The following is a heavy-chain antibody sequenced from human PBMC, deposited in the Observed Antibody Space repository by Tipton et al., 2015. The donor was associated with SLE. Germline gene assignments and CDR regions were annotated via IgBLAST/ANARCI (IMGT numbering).Heavy chain of an antibody. CDR2: ISWNGVSI. D-gene: IGHD3-22*01. J-gene: IGHJ4*02. CDR1: GFDIDDSE. CDR3: ARPRDSSGYGPGY. V-gene: IGHV3-9*01. Sequence: SLRLSCAASGFDIDDSEMHWVRQVPGKGLEWLSGISWNGVSIDYADSVRGRFTISRDNAKNSLYLQMNSLRAEDTAVYYCARPRDSSGYGPGYWGRGPLVTVSS.